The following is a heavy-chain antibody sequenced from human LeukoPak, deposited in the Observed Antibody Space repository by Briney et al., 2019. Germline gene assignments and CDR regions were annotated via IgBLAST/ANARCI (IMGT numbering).Heavy chain of an antibody. J-gene: IGHJ4*02. D-gene: IGHD6-13*01. CDR2: IYPGGSDT. CDR3: ANTGVAAGVDY. Sequence: GESLKISCQGSGYSFTNYWIGWVRQMPGKGLEWMGIIYPGGSDTRYSPSFQGQVTISADKSISTAYLQWSSLKVSDTAMYYCANTGVAAGVDYWGQGTLVTVSS. CDR1: GYSFTNYW. V-gene: IGHV5-51*01.